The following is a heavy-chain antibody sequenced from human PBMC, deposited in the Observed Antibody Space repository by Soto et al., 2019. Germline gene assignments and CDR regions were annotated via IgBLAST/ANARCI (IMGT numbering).Heavy chain of an antibody. J-gene: IGHJ4*02. CDR1: GVTLRDYG. D-gene: IGHD5-18*01. V-gene: IGHV3-30*03. CDR3: ARDSRRLQLGVIDF. Sequence: QVQLVESGGGVAQTGRSLRLSCSASGVTLRDYGMHWVRQAPGKGLEWVADISDDAAREHYADSVKGRFSISRDNSNNTVSLHMNSLGPGDTAVYYCARDSRRLQLGVIDFWGQGTLVTVSS. CDR2: ISDDAARE.